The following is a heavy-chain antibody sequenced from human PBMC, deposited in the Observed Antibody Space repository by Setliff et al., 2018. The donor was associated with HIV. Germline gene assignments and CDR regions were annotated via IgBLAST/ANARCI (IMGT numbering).Heavy chain of an antibody. CDR3: ARHSSSRLHDAFDI. CDR2: IYYSGST. CDR1: GGSISSYY. Sequence: SETLSLTCTVSGGSISSYYWSWIRQPPGKGLEWIGYIYYSGSTNYNPSLKSRVTISVDTSKNQFSLKLSSVTAADTAVYYCARHSSSRLHDAFDIWGQGTMVTVSS. V-gene: IGHV4-59*08. D-gene: IGHD6-6*01. J-gene: IGHJ3*02.